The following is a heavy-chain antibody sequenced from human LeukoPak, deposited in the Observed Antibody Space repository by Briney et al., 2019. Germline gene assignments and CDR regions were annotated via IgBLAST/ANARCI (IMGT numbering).Heavy chain of an antibody. D-gene: IGHD3-3*01. CDR3: ASSSSITIFGVLISGAAFDI. CDR1: GGSISSGGYS. J-gene: IGHJ3*02. CDR2: IYHSGST. V-gene: IGHV4-30-2*05. Sequence: SQTLSLTCAVSGGSISSGGYSWSWIRQPPGKGLEWIGYIYHSGSTYYNPSLKSRVTISVDTSKNQFSLKLSSVTAADTAVYYCASSSSITIFGVLISGAAFDIWGQGTMVTVSS.